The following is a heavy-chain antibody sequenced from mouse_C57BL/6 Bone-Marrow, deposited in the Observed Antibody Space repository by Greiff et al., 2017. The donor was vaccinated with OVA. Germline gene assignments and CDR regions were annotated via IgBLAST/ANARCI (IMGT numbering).Heavy chain of an antibody. CDR2: IHPNIGST. J-gene: IGHJ2*01. V-gene: IGHV1-64*01. D-gene: IGHD2-1*01. CDR3: SRDDYGNYEGDY. Sequence: QVQLQQPGAELVKPGASVKLSCKASGYTFPTYWMHWVKQRPGHGLEWIGMIHPNIGSTNYNEKFKSKATLTVDKSSSTAYMQLSSLTSEDSAVYYWSRDDYGNYEGDYWGQGTTLTVSS. CDR1: GYTFPTYW.